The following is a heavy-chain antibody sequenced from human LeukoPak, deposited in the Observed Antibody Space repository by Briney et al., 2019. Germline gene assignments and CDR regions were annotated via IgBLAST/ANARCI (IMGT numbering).Heavy chain of an antibody. CDR3: ARVPKFSAIFG. Sequence: GGSLRLSCAASGFIFSQYSMNWVRQAPGKGLEWISYISSSGSPIYYADSVKGRFTIARDNAKNSLFLQMNSLRAEDTAVYYCARVPKFSAIFGWGQGTTVTVSS. D-gene: IGHD3-3*01. CDR2: ISSSGSPI. CDR1: GFIFSQYS. J-gene: IGHJ6*02. V-gene: IGHV3-48*01.